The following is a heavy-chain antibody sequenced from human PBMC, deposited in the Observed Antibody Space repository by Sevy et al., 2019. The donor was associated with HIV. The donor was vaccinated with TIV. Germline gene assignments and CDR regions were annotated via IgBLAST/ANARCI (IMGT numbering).Heavy chain of an antibody. CDR1: GGSFSGYY. D-gene: IGHD2-15*01. Sequence: SETLSLTCAVYGGSFSGYYWSWIRQPPGKGLEWIGEINHSGSTNYNPSLKSRVTISVDTSKNQFSLKLSSVTSADTAVDYCARAYREGYCSGGSCPLEGGFPFDYWGQGTLVTVSS. CDR2: INHSGST. V-gene: IGHV4-34*01. J-gene: IGHJ4*02. CDR3: ARAYREGYCSGGSCPLEGGFPFDY.